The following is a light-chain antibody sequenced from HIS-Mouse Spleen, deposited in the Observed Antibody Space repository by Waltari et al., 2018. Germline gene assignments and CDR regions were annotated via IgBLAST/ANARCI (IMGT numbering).Light chain of an antibody. Sequence: SYELTQPPSVSVSPGQTARTTCPGDALPKKTAYWYQQKSGQAPVLVIYEDSKRPSGTPERFSGSSSGTMATLTISGAQVEDEADYYCYSTDSSGNHRVFGGGTKLTVL. J-gene: IGLJ2*01. CDR1: ALPKKT. CDR3: YSTDSSGNHRV. CDR2: EDS. V-gene: IGLV3-10*01.